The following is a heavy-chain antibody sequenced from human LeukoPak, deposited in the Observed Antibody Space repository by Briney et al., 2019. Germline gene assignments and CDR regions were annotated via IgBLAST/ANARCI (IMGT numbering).Heavy chain of an antibody. CDR1: GVTFSSYW. CDR2: IASDGSST. CDR3: ARGRPHGNDY. J-gene: IGHJ4*02. Sequence: GGFLRLSCAASGVTFSSYWMNWVRQAPGKGLVWVSRIASDGSSTTYADSVKGRFSISRGNAKNTLYLQMNSLRVEDTAVYYCARGRPHGNDYWGQGTLVTVSS. V-gene: IGHV3-74*01. D-gene: IGHD4-23*01.